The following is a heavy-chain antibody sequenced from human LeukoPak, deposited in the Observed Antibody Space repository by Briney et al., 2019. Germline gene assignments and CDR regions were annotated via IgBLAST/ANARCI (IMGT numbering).Heavy chain of an antibody. Sequence: SETLSLTCTVSGGSISSSSYYWGWIRQPPGKGLEWIGSIYYSGSTYYNPPLKSRVTISVDTSKNQFSLKLSSVTAADTAVYYCARHGKVPQQLVPYYFDYWAREPWSPSPQ. CDR1: GGSISSSSYY. V-gene: IGHV4-39*01. D-gene: IGHD6-13*01. CDR3: ARHGKVPQQLVPYYFDY. J-gene: IGHJ4*02. CDR2: IYYSGST.